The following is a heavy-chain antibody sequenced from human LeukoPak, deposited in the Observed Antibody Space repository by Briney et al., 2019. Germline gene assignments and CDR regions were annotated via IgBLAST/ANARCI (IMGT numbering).Heavy chain of an antibody. D-gene: IGHD2-21*02. CDR1: GVTVRDYNY. J-gene: IGHJ4*02. CDR3: ARGDWEK. Sequence: GGCLRLSCAAPGVTVRDYNYMTWAPQAPGKGREWVSVLYSGGITYYANSVQGRFSISRDDPKNTLYLQMNSLRVEDTAMYYCARGDWEKWGQGTLVTVSS. V-gene: IGHV3-53*01. CDR2: LYSGGIT.